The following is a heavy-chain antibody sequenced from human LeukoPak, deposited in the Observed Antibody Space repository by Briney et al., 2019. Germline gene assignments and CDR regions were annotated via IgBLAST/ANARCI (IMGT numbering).Heavy chain of an antibody. J-gene: IGHJ4*02. CDR1: GGSISNSNSY. CDR3: ARASEVWYFDY. Sequence: SETLSPTCTVSGGSISNSNSYWGWIRQSPGKGLEWIANIYYSGSTHYNPSLKSRLTISVDTSKNQFSLKLSSVTAADTAVYYCARASEVWYFDYWGQGTLVTVSS. D-gene: IGHD2-21*01. CDR2: IYYSGST. V-gene: IGHV4-39*07.